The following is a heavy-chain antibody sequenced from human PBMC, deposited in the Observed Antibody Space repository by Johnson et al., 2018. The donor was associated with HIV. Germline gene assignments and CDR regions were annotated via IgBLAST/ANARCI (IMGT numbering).Heavy chain of an antibody. CDR2: INWNGGST. CDR3: ARGPYRKNVDTAMVARGNAFDI. CDR1: GFTFDDYG. D-gene: IGHD5-18*01. Sequence: VQLVESGGGVVRPGGSLRLSCAASGFTFDDYGMSWVRQAPGKGLEWVSGINWNGGSTGYADSVKGRFTISRDNAKNSLYLQMNSLRAADTALYYCARGPYRKNVDTAMVARGNAFDIWGQGTMVTVSS. J-gene: IGHJ3*02. V-gene: IGHV3-20*04.